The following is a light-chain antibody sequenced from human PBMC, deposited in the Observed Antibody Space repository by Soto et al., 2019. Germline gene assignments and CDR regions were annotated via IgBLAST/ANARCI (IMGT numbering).Light chain of an antibody. J-gene: IGLJ2*01. CDR3: LLSYGGPRV. V-gene: IGLV7-46*01. CDR2: ETI. CDR1: TGTVTSGHF. Sequence: QAVVTQEPSLTVPPGGTVTLTCGSSTGTVTSGHFPYWFQQKPGQAPRTLIYETINRHSWTPARFSGSLLGGKAALTLSGGVAEEEAGYYCLLSYGGPRVFGGGTKLTVL.